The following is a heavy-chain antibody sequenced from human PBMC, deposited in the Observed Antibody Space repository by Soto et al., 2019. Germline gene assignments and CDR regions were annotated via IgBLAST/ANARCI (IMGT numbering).Heavy chain of an antibody. J-gene: IGHJ6*02. V-gene: IGHV3-15*01. CDR3: ITDVTSVMDV. Sequence: EVQVVESGGGLVKPGGSLRLSCSVSGFTFRNAWMSWVRQAPGKGLEWVGRIKSKSDGGTTDYAAPVKGRVTISRDDLQNSVFLQMKSLKTEDTAMYYCITDVTSVMDVWGQGTTVTVSS. CDR2: IKSKSDGGTT. CDR1: GFTFRNAW. D-gene: IGHD5-18*01.